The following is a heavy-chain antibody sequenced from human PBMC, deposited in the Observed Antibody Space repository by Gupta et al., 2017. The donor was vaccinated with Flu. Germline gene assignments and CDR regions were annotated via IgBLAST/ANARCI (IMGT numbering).Heavy chain of an antibody. CDR3: AKDQREYCSGGDCYPQIFHY. CDR1: GFTFCTYG. J-gene: IGHJ4*02. V-gene: IGHV3-30*18. Sequence: QVRLVESGGGVVQPGRSLRLSCSVSGFTFCTYGLHWVRQAPGQGLEWVAVISYDGSYKNYAESVKGRFTISRDNSKNTLSLQMNSLRREDTGVYYCAKDQREYCSGGDCYPQIFHYWGQGTLVTVSS. CDR2: ISYDGSYK. D-gene: IGHD2-15*01.